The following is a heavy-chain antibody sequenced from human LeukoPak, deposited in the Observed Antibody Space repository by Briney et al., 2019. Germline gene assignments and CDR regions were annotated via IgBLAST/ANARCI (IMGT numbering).Heavy chain of an antibody. D-gene: IGHD3-10*01. Sequence: GGSLRLSCAASGFTFSSYSMNWVRQAPGKGLEWVSSISSSSSYIYYADSVKGRFTISRDNAKNSLYLQMNSLRAEDTAVYYCARRSLITMVRGVGFDYWGQGTLVTVSS. J-gene: IGHJ4*02. V-gene: IGHV3-21*01. CDR1: GFTFSSYS. CDR3: ARRSLITMVRGVGFDY. CDR2: ISSSSSYI.